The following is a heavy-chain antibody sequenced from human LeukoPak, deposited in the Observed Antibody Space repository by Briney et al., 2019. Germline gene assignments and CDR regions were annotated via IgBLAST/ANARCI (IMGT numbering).Heavy chain of an antibody. V-gene: IGHV1-18*01. CDR3: ARDGGAAAGLDFDY. Sequence: ASVKVTCKASGYTFTSYSFSWVRHAPAQGLERMGLISAYNGTTNYAQKLQGRVTMTTDTSTSTAYMELRSLRSDGTAVYYCARDGGAAAGLDFDYWGQGTLVTVSS. CDR1: GYTFTSYS. D-gene: IGHD6-13*01. CDR2: ISAYNGTT. J-gene: IGHJ4*02.